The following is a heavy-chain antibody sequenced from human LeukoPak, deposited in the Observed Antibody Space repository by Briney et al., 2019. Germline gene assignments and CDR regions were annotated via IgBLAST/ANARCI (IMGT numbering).Heavy chain of an antibody. CDR1: GFTFSNYW. Sequence: PGVSLRLSCAASGFTFSNYWMHWVRQAPGKGLVWVSRINSDGSFTNYAGSVKGRFTISRDNAKNTLYLQVNSLRAEDTAVYYCARGDTTTMVRGAPFDPWGQGTLVTVS. CDR3: ARGDTTTMVRGAPFDP. V-gene: IGHV3-74*01. J-gene: IGHJ5*02. CDR2: INSDGSFT. D-gene: IGHD3-10*01.